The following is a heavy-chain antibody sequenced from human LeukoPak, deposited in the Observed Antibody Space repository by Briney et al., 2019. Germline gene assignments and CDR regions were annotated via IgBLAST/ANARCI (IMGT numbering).Heavy chain of an antibody. J-gene: IGHJ4*02. V-gene: IGHV1-2*02. D-gene: IGHD3-10*01. Sequence: ASVKVSCKASGYTFTGYYMHWVRQAPGQGLEWMGWINPNSGGTNYAQKLQGRVTMTRDTSISTAYMELSRLRSDDTAVYYCARVLYTLWFGEPIDDSFDYWGQGTLVTVSS. CDR2: INPNSGGT. CDR1: GYTFTGYY. CDR3: ARVLYTLWFGEPIDDSFDY.